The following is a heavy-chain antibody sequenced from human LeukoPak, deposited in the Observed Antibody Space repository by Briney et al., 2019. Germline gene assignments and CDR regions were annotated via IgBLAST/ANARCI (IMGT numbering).Heavy chain of an antibody. CDR3: AKLLDHSRGSYYNAMDV. V-gene: IGHV3-23*01. D-gene: IGHD1-26*01. J-gene: IGHJ6*02. CDR2: MSAGDAST. CDR1: GFTFSTYA. Sequence: GGSLRLSCAASGFTFSTYAMSWVRQPPGKGLEWVSTMSAGDASTYYADSVQGRFTISRDNSKNTLSLQMNTLRAEDTAVYYCAKLLDHSRGSYYNAMDVWGRGTTVTVSS.